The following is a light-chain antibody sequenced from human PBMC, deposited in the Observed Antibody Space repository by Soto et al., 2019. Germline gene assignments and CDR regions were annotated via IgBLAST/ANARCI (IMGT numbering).Light chain of an antibody. CDR2: EVS. V-gene: IGLV2-14*01. CDR3: RSYTGSITFL. J-gene: IGLJ2*01. CDR1: SSDVGGYNY. Sequence: QSALTQPASVSGSPGQSITISCTGTSSDVGGYNYVSWYQQHPGKAPKLMIYEVSNRPSGVSNRFSGSKSGNTASLTISGLQAEDEADYYCRSYTGSITFLFGGGTKLTVL.